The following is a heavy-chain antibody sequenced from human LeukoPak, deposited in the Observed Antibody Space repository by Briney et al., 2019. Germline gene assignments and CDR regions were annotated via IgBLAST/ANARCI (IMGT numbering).Heavy chain of an antibody. D-gene: IGHD6-19*01. CDR1: GFTFSSYG. CDR3: AKAASYSSGWFVSDYFDY. J-gene: IGHJ4*02. CDR2: ISYDGSNK. V-gene: IGHV3-30*18. Sequence: GGSLRLSCAASGFTFSSYGMHWVRQAPGKGLERVAVISYDGSNKYYADSVKGRFTISRDNSKKTLYLQMNSLRAEDTAVYYCAKAASYSSGWFVSDYFDYWGQGTLVTVSS.